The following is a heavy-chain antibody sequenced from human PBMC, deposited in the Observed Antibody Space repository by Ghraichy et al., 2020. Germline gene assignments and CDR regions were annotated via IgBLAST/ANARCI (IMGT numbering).Heavy chain of an antibody. D-gene: IGHD4-11*01. Sequence: SETLSLTCAVSGGLISSGGYSWNWIRQPAGKSLEWIAYVFYSGTTKYNPSLESRVTISLDKAKNQFSLNVTSVTAADTAVYYCARAIGTTVTPEYYYGMGVWGQGATVTVSS. CDR2: VFYSGTT. V-gene: IGHV4-30-2*01. CDR1: GGLISSGGYS. CDR3: ARAIGTTVTPEYYYGMGV. J-gene: IGHJ6*02.